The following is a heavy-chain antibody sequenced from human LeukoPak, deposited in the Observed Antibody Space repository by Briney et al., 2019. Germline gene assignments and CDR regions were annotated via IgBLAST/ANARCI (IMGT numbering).Heavy chain of an antibody. CDR3: AKGYYGSGSYYNPYFDY. CDR1: GFTFRSYA. Sequence: GGSLRLSCAASGFTFRSYAMNWVRQAPGKGLEWVSGITNGGTAHYGDSVKGRFTISRDNFKSTLYLQMNTLSVEDTAVYYCAKGYYGSGSYYNPYFDYWGQGTLVTVSS. V-gene: IGHV3-23*01. J-gene: IGHJ4*02. CDR2: ITNGGTA. D-gene: IGHD3-10*01.